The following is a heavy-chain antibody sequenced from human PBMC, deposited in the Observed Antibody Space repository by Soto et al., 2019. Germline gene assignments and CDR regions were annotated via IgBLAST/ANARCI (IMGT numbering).Heavy chain of an antibody. V-gene: IGHV3-7*01. CDR1: GFNFSNYW. D-gene: IGHD3-3*01. CDR2: IKQEGSEK. Sequence: EVQLVESGGGWVQPGGSLRLSCAASGFNFSNYWMSWVRQAPGKVPEWVANIKQEGSEKNYVDSVEGRFTISRDHAKNSLYLQMNSLRAEDTAVYYCATYAHYTFDSWGQGTLVTFSS. J-gene: IGHJ5*01. CDR3: ATYAHYTFDS.